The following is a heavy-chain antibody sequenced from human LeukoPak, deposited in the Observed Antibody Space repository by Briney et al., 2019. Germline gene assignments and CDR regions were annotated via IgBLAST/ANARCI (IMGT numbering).Heavy chain of an antibody. CDR1: GYSISSGYY. CDR3: ARELIAVAGTGYFDY. D-gene: IGHD6-19*01. CDR2: FYHSGST. J-gene: IGHJ4*02. V-gene: IGHV4-38-2*02. Sequence: TSETLSLTCAVSGYSISSGYYWGWIRQPPGKGLEWIGSFYHSGSTYYNPSLKSRVTISVDTSKNQFSLKLSSVTAADTAVYYCARELIAVAGTGYFDYWGQGTLVTVSS.